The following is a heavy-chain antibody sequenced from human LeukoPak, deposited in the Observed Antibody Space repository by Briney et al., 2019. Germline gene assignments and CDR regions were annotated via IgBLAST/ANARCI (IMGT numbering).Heavy chain of an antibody. D-gene: IGHD5-12*01. Sequence: GGSLRLSCAASGFTFSNYGMHWVRQAPGKGLEWVALISFDESSEYYADSVKGRFSISRDNSKNTLYLQMNNARVDDTAVYYCAREVGYGSPYFDYWGQGTLVTVSS. CDR2: ISFDESSE. V-gene: IGHV3-30*03. CDR3: AREVGYGSPYFDY. CDR1: GFTFSNYG. J-gene: IGHJ4*02.